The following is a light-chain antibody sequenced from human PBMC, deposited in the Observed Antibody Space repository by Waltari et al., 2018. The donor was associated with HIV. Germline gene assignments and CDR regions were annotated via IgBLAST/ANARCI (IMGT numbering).Light chain of an antibody. Sequence: QSVLTQSPSASGTPGQRVTISCSGSTSNIGSNYVYWYQQLPGTDPKLRSLSNDQRPAGAPARFFGSKAGCSASRAVSGLRSEDEADYYCAAWDTSLSGLIWVFGGGPKLTVL. CDR2: SND. V-gene: IGLV1-47*01. CDR3: AAWDTSLSGLIWV. J-gene: IGLJ3*02. CDR1: TSNIGSNY.